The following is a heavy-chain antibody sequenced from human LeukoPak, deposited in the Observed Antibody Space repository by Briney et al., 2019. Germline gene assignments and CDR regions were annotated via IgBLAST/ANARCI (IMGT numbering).Heavy chain of an antibody. CDR2: IYYSGST. D-gene: IGHD3-10*01. V-gene: IGHV4-31*03. J-gene: IGHJ5*02. CDR1: GGSISSGGYY. Sequence: SQTLSLTCTASGGSISSGGYYWSWIRQHPGKGLEWIGYIYYSGSTYYNPSLKSRVTISVDTSKNQFSLKLSSVTAADTAVYYCARDMVRGVFDPWGQGTLVTVSS. CDR3: ARDMVRGVFDP.